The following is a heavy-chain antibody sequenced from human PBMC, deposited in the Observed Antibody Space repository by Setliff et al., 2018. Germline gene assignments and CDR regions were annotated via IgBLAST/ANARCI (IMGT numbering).Heavy chain of an antibody. J-gene: IGHJ3*02. CDR3: ATTRLASRWYVVDGFDI. Sequence: ISCKGSGYSLTNYWIGWVRQMPGKGLEWMGIIYPDVSDPRYSPSFQGQVTISVDKSINTAFLQWNNLKASDSAMYYCATTRLASRWYVVDGFDIWGQGTLVTVSS. CDR2: IYPDVSDP. CDR1: GYSLTNYW. D-gene: IGHD6-13*01. V-gene: IGHV5-51*01.